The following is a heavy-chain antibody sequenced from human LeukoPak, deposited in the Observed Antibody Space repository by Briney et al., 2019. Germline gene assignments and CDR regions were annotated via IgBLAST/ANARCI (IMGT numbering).Heavy chain of an antibody. CDR2: IYYSGTT. Sequence: SETLSLTCTVSGGSISSSSYYWGWIRQPPGKGLEWIGSIYYSGTTYYNPSLKSRVTISVDTSKKQFSLKLRTATAADTAVYYCARIEAVTRGYNHAYYFDYWGQGTLVTVSS. CDR3: ARIEAVTRGYNHAYYFDY. J-gene: IGHJ4*02. D-gene: IGHD5-18*01. V-gene: IGHV4-39*07. CDR1: GGSISSSSYY.